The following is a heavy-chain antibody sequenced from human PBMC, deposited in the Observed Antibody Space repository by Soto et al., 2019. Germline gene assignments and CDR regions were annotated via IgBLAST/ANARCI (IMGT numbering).Heavy chain of an antibody. CDR1: GFTFGAAW. V-gene: IGHV3-7*05. J-gene: IGHJ1*01. Sequence: VQLVESGGGLVQPGGSLRLSCAASGFTFGAAWMSWVRQAPGRRLEWVANIGPDGSTTYYVDSVKGRFAISRDNAKNLLYLQMNSLGAEDTAVYYCAKDSQWGQGAMVTVPS. CDR2: IGPDGSTT. CDR3: AKDSQ.